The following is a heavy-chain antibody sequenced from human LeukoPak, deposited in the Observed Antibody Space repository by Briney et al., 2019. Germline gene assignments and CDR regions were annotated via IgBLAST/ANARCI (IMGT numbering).Heavy chain of an antibody. CDR3: ALDGWSAMWFY. Sequence: PSGTLSLTCAVSGGSVSHSNWWTWVRQSPGKGLEWIGEVHPSEGTNYNPSLKSRVTISLDKSKNQFSLELNSVTAADTAVYYCALDGWSAMWFYWGQGTLVTVSS. D-gene: IGHD5-24*01. CDR2: VHPSEGT. CDR1: GGSVSHSNW. J-gene: IGHJ4*02. V-gene: IGHV4-4*02.